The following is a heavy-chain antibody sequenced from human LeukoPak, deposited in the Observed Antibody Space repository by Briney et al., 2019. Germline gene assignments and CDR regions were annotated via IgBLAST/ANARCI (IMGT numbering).Heavy chain of an antibody. CDR1: GFTFSSYS. V-gene: IGHV3-21*04. D-gene: IGHD3-16*02. CDR3: AREDWVYVWGIYRSFDY. CDR2: ISSSSSYI. Sequence: KPGGSLRLSCAASGFTFSSYSMNWVRQAPGKGLEWVSSISSSSSYIYYADSVKGRFTISRDNAKNSLYLQMNSLRAEDTAVYYCAREDWVYVWGIYRSFDYWGQGTLVTVSS. J-gene: IGHJ4*02.